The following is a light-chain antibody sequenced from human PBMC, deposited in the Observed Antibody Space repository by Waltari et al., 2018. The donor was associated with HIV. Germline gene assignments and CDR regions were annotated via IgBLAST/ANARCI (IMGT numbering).Light chain of an antibody. CDR2: DAS. J-gene: IGKJ2*03. Sequence: EIVLTQSPGTLSLSPRERATLSCRASHSVTNFLAWYQQKPGQAPRLLIYDASTRAAGIPARFSGSGSGTDFTLTISILEPEDFAVYYCQQRSNWPSFGQGTRLDI. CDR1: HSVTNF. V-gene: IGKV3-11*01. CDR3: QQRSNWPS.